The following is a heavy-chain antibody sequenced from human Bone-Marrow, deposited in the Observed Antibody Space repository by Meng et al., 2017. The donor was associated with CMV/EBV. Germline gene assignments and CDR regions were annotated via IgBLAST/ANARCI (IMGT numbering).Heavy chain of an antibody. CDR2: INHSGST. D-gene: IGHD4-17*01. V-gene: IGHV4-34*01. J-gene: IGHJ4*02. CDR3: ARNTVTTLGLDY. CDR1: GGSFSGYY. Sequence: SETLSLTCAVYGGSFSGYYWSWIRQPPGKGLEWIGEINHSGSTNYNPSLKSRVTISVDTSKNQFSLKLSSVTAADTAVYYCARNTVTTLGLDYWGQGTLVTVPS.